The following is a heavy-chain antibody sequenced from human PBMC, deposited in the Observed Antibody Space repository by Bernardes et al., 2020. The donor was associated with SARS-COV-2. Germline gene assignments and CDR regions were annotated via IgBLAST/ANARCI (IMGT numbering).Heavy chain of an antibody. CDR3: ARSGYDFWSAYYGL. CDR1: GGSVSSNNYY. V-gene: IGHV4-61*02. D-gene: IGHD3-3*01. CDR2: IYTRGST. J-gene: IGHJ4*02. Sequence: SETLSLTCTVSGGSVSSNNYYWSWLLQPAGKGLEWIGRIYTRGSTDYSPSLKSRVSISVDTSKNQFSLKLSSVTAADSAVYYCARSGYDFWSAYYGLWGPGTQVTVSS.